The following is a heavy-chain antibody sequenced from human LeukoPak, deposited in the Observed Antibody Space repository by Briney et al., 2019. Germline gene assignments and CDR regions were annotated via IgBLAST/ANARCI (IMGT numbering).Heavy chain of an antibody. CDR3: ARGRLRDY. D-gene: IGHD4-17*01. V-gene: IGHV3-30-3*01. CDR2: ISYDGSNK. Sequence: GGSLRLSCAASGFTFSSYAMHWVRQTPGKGLEWVAVISYDGSNKYYADSVKGRFTISRDNSKNTLYLQMNSLRAEDTAVYYCARGRLRDYWGQGTLVTVSS. CDR1: GFTFSSYA. J-gene: IGHJ4*02.